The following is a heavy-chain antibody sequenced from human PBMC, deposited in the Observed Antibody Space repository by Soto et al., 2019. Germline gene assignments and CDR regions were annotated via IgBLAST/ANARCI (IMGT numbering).Heavy chain of an antibody. V-gene: IGHV3-33*01. CDR2: IWYDGSNK. CDR1: GFTFSSYG. D-gene: IGHD1-1*01. CDR3: ARGNWNYFYGMDV. J-gene: IGHJ6*02. Sequence: QVQLVESGGGVVQPGRSLRLSCAASGFTFSSYGMHWVRQAPGKGLEWVAVIWYDGSNKYYADSVKGRFTIFRDNSKNTLYLQMNSLRAEDTAVYYCARGNWNYFYGMDVWGQGTTVTVSS.